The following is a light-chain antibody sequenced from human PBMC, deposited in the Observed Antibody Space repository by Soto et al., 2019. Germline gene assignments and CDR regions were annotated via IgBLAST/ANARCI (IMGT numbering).Light chain of an antibody. Sequence: IQMTQSPSTLSASVGDRVTITCRASQTISTWLAWYQQKPGKAPELLIYDASTLESGVPSRFSGSGSGTEFSLTISSLQPDDFATFYCQQYESYGLTFGGGTKVDIK. CDR2: DAS. J-gene: IGKJ4*01. V-gene: IGKV1-5*01. CDR1: QTISTW. CDR3: QQYESYGLT.